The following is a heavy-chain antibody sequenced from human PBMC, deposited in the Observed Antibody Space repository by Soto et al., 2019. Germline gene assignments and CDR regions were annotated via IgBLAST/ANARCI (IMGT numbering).Heavy chain of an antibody. Sequence: GESLKLSCQSSGYTFSNFWIGWVRQLPGKGLEWMGIIYPGDHETRYSPSFHGKVTISADRSINTAYLQWNSLEASDTAFYFCARSPRSSPYFDYRGQGALVTVSS. CDR2: IYPGDHET. CDR1: GYTFSNFW. J-gene: IGHJ4*02. CDR3: ARSPRSSPYFDY. V-gene: IGHV5-51*01. D-gene: IGHD6-13*01.